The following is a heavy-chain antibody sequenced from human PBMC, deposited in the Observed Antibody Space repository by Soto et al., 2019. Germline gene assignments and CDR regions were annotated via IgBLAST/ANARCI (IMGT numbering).Heavy chain of an antibody. J-gene: IGHJ4*02. D-gene: IGHD4-17*01. CDR3: TRENYGYYLRTFEF. V-gene: IGHV3-74*01. CDR1: VSTFSSFW. Sequence: VGSLRLSCAFSVSTFSSFWMHWVRQFPGKGLVWISRINTDGSSTTYADPVKGRFTISRDNAKNTLYLQMNSLRAEDTAVYYCTRENYGYYLRTFEFWGQGTLVSVS. CDR2: INTDGSST.